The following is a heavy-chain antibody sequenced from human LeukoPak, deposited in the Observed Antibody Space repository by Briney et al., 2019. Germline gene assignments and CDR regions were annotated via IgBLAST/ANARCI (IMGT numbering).Heavy chain of an antibody. V-gene: IGHV3-23*01. D-gene: IGHD6-13*01. CDR3: AKPGSSWYYFDY. Sequence: GGSLRLSCTASGFTFSNHAMTWVRQAPGKGLEWVSDISGSGGITNYADSVKGRFIISRDSSKETLDLQMNSLRVEDTAVYYCAKPGSSWYYFDYWGQGTLVTVSS. CDR1: GFTFSNHA. J-gene: IGHJ4*02. CDR2: ISGSGGIT.